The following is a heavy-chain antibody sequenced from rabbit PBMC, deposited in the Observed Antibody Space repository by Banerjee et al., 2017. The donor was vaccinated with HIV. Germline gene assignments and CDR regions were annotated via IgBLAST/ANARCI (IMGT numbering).Heavy chain of an antibody. CDR3: ARDWGAYAGHGYATGWLDL. V-gene: IGHV1S45*01. J-gene: IGHJ5*01. CDR1: GFTLSSYW. CDR2: IGAGSSGTT. D-gene: IGHD6-1*01. Sequence: QEQLVESGGGLVQPEGSLTLTCKASGFTLSSYWMWWVRQAPGKGLEWIACIGAGSSGTTYYASWAKGRFTISKTSSTTVTLQMTSLTAADTATYFCARDWGAYAGHGYATGWLDLWGQGTLVTVS.